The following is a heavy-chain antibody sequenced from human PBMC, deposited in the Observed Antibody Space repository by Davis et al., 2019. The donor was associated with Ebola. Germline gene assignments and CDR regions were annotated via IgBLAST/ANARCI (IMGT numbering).Heavy chain of an antibody. Sequence: SVKVSCKTSGGSFRNQAIVWVRQAPGQAPEWMGVIIPTLATLNYADNILDRVTMTADESTDTAFMELRSLRSEDTAVYYCAREYTMIVVASLAYWGQGTLVTVSS. CDR1: GGSFRNQA. J-gene: IGHJ4*02. V-gene: IGHV1-69*13. CDR3: AREYTMIVVASLAY. D-gene: IGHD3-22*01. CDR2: IIPTLATL.